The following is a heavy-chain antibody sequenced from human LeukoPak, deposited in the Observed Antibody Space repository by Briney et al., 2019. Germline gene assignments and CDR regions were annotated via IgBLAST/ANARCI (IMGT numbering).Heavy chain of an antibody. D-gene: IGHD4-17*01. CDR3: AKHPMTTVFYFDY. CDR1: GFTFSTNW. Sequence: GGSLRLSCTVSGFTFSTNWMTWVRQAPGKGLEWVSAISGSGGSTYYADSVKGRFTISRDNSKNTLYLQMNSLRAEDTAVYYCAKHPMTTVFYFDYWGQGTLVTVSS. J-gene: IGHJ4*02. V-gene: IGHV3-23*01. CDR2: ISGSGGST.